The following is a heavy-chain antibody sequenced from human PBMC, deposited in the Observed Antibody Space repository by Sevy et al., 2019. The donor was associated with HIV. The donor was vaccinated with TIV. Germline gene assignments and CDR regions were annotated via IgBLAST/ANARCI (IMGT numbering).Heavy chain of an antibody. Sequence: SETLSLTCTVSGGSISAYHWSWIRQPPGKGLEYIGYIHYTGTTNHNPSLKSRVTISVDTSKNQFSLKLSSVTAAGTALSFCARAPPVRSGDDSLNWFDPWGQGTLVTVSS. CDR3: ARAPPVRSGDDSLNWFDP. V-gene: IGHV4-59*01. CDR1: GGSISAYH. D-gene: IGHD5-12*01. CDR2: IHYTGTT. J-gene: IGHJ5*02.